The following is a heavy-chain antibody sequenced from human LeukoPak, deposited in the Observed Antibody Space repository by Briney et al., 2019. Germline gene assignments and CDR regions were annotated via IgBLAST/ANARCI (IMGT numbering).Heavy chain of an antibody. J-gene: IGHJ6*02. CDR2: IYPRDGST. V-gene: IGHV1-46*01. Sequence: GASVKVSCKASGYTFTSNYIHWVRQAPGQGLERMGMIYPRDGSTSYAQKFQGRVTVTRDTSTSTVHMELSGLRSEDTAVYYCARESNYYGDYGRILGYYYYGMDVWGQGTTVTVSS. CDR3: ARESNYYGDYGRILGYYYYGMDV. D-gene: IGHD4-17*01. CDR1: GYTFTSNY.